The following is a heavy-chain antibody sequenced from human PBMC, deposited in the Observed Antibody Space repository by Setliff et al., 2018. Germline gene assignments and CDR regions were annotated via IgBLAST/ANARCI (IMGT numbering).Heavy chain of an antibody. CDR1: GFTFSNYA. V-gene: IGHV3-23*01. CDR2: ISGSGAI. J-gene: IGHJ4*02. Sequence: GGSLRLSCAASGFTFSNYAMSWVRQAPGKGLEWVSAISGSGAISYADSVKGRSTVSRDNSKNTLYLQMNSLRGEDTAVYYCAKDTGYYFDYWGQGTLVTVSS. D-gene: IGHD4-4*01. CDR3: AKDTGYYFDY.